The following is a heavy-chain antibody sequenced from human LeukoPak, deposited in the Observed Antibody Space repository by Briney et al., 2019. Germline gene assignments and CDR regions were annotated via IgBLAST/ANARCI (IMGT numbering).Heavy chain of an antibody. J-gene: IGHJ4*02. CDR1: GFTFSTHT. D-gene: IGHD3-16*01. Sequence: GGSLRLSCATSGFTFSTHTMNWVRQAPGRGLEWVSSISSSGSYINYADSVKGRFTVSRDNSKNTLYLQMDSLRIEDTAVYFCAKVPHSWGLFDSWGQGTLVTVSS. CDR2: ISSSGSYI. V-gene: IGHV3-21*01. CDR3: AKVPHSWGLFDS.